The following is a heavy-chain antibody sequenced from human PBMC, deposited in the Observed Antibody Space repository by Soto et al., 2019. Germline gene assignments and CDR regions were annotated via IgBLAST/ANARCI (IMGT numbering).Heavy chain of an antibody. CDR2: FDPEDGET. CDR3: ATGGKAVAADFADY. J-gene: IGHJ4*02. Sequence: XVKVSCKVSGYTLTELSMHRVRHAPGKGLEWMGGFDPEDGETIYAQKFQGRVTMTEDTSTDTAYMELSSLRSEDSAVYYCATGGKAVAADFADYWGQGTLVTVSS. D-gene: IGHD6-19*01. CDR1: GYTLTELS. V-gene: IGHV1-24*01.